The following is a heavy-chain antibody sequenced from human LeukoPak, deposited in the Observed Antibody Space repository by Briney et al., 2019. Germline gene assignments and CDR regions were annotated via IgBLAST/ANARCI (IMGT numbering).Heavy chain of an antibody. D-gene: IGHD6-19*01. V-gene: IGHV7-4-1*02. CDR2: INTNTGNP. Sequence: GASVKVSCKASGYTFTSYAMNWVRQAPGQGLEWMGWINTNTGNPTYAQGFTGRFVFSLDTSVSTAYLQISSLKAEDTAVYYCARGCSSGWYRYYFDYWGQGTLVTVSS. CDR1: GYTFTSYA. CDR3: ARGCSSGWYRYYFDY. J-gene: IGHJ4*02.